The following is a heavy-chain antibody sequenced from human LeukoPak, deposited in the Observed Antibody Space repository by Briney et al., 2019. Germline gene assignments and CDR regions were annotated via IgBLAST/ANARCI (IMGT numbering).Heavy chain of an antibody. J-gene: IGHJ4*02. V-gene: IGHV1-2*02. CDR1: GYTFTGYY. Sequence: ASVKVSCKASGYTFTGYYMHWVRQAPGQGLEWMGWINPNSGGTNYAQKFQGRVTMTRDTSISTVYMELSRLRSDDTAVYYCARDATGIQLWLPLGYWGQGTLVTVSS. CDR3: ARDATGIQLWLPLGY. D-gene: IGHD5-18*01. CDR2: INPNSGGT.